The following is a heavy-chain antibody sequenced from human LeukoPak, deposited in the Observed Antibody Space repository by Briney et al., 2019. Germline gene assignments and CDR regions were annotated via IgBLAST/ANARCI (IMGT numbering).Heavy chain of an antibody. V-gene: IGHV3-33*01. Sequence: GGSLSLSCAASGFIFSRYGMHWFRKAPAKGLDRVAVIWNDGTNKKYADSVQGRFTISRDNSKNTLDLQMNSLRAEDTAVYYCARLGSQNYFDYWGQGTLVTVSS. CDR3: ARLGSQNYFDY. J-gene: IGHJ4*02. CDR2: IWNDGTNK. D-gene: IGHD3-10*01. CDR1: GFIFSRYG.